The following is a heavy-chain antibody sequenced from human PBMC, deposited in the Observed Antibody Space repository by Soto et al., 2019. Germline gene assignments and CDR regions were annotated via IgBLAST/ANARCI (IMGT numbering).Heavy chain of an antibody. CDR1: GDSVSSNSAA. J-gene: IGHJ5*02. Sequence: SQTLSLTCAISGDSVSSNSAAWNWIRQSPSRGLEWLGRTYYRSKWYNDYAVSVKSRITINPGTSKNQFSLQLNSVTPEDTAVYYCARVKRQWLVHDWFDPWGQGTLVTVSS. D-gene: IGHD6-19*01. CDR3: ARVKRQWLVHDWFDP. CDR2: TYYRSKWYN. V-gene: IGHV6-1*01.